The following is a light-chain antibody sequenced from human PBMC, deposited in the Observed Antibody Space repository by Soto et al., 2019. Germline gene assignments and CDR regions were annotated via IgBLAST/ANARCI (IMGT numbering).Light chain of an antibody. V-gene: IGLV2-14*01. CDR2: DVN. CDR3: SSYTGSSTYVV. Sequence: QSVLTQPASVSGSPGQSITISCTGTSSDVGGYNYVSWYQQHPGKAPKLMIYDVNNRPSGVSNRFSGSKSGNTASLPISGLQAEDDADYYCSSYTGSSTYVVFGGGTQLTVL. J-gene: IGLJ2*01. CDR1: SSDVGGYNY.